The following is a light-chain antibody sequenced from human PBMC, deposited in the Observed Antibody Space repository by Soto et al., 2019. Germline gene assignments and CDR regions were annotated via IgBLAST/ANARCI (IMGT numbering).Light chain of an antibody. CDR2: EGS. Sequence: QSALTQPASVSGSPGQTITISCTGTSSDVGSYNLVSWYQQHPGKAPKLMIYEGSKRSSGVSNGFSGPKSGNTASLTISGLQAEDEADYDCCSYADYSTAVFGTGTKVTLL. CDR3: CSYADYSTAV. CDR1: SSDVGSYNL. J-gene: IGLJ1*01. V-gene: IGLV2-23*01.